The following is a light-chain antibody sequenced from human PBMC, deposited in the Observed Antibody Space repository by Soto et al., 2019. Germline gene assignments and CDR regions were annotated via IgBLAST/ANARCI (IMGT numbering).Light chain of an antibody. V-gene: IGLV2-23*01. CDR2: EGS. J-gene: IGLJ1*01. CDR1: SSDIGSHNL. Sequence: QSVLTQPASVSGSPGQSITISCTGISSDIGSHNLVSWYQQHPGKAPKLMIHEGSKRPSGVSNRFSASKSGNTASLTISGLQAEDEADYYCCSYAGNTSYVFGTGTKLTVL. CDR3: CSYAGNTSYV.